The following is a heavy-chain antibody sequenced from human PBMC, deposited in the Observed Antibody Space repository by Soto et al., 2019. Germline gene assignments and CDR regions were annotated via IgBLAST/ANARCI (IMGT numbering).Heavy chain of an antibody. CDR2: IHPGDSDT. J-gene: IGHJ5*02. CDR1: GYSFTNYW. V-gene: IGHV5-51*03. CDR3: ARHNRYSSTWFEGWFDP. Sequence: EVQLVQSGAEVKKAGESLKISCQGSGYSFTNYWVGWVRQIPGRGLEWMGIIHPGDSDTRYSPFFQGQVTISADKSISTAYLQWSSLKASDTAMYYCARHNRYSSTWFEGWFDPWGQGTMVTVS. D-gene: IGHD6-13*01.